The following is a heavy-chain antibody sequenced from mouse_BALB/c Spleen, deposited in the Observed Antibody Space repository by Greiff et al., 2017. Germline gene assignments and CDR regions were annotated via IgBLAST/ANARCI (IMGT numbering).Heavy chain of an antibody. CDR3: ARVLLRFPWYFDV. Sequence: EVQLQQSGPELVKPGASVKIPCKASGYTFTDYNMDWVKQSHGKSLEWIGDINPNNGGTNYNQKFKGKATLTVDKSSSTAYMELRSLTYEDTAVYYCARVLLRFPWYFDVWGAGTTVTVSS. V-gene: IGHV1-18*01. J-gene: IGHJ1*01. D-gene: IGHD1-1*01. CDR2: INPNNGGT. CDR1: GYTFTDYN.